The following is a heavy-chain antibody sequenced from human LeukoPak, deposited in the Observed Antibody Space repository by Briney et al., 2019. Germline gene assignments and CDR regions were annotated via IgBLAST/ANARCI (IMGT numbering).Heavy chain of an antibody. CDR2: INHSGST. V-gene: IGHV4-34*01. J-gene: IGHJ4*02. D-gene: IGHD3-22*01. Sequence: SETLSLTCAVYGGSFSGYYWSWIRQPPGKGLEWIGEINHSGSTNYNPSLKSRVTISVDTSKNQFSLKLSSVTAADTAAYYCARGRTENTMIVVETYYFDYWGQGTLVTVSS. CDR3: ARGRTENTMIVVETYYFDY. CDR1: GGSFSGYY.